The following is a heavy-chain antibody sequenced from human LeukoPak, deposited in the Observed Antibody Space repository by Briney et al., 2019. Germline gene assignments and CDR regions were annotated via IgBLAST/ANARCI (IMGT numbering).Heavy chain of an antibody. V-gene: IGHV4-4*09. D-gene: IGHD6-19*01. CDR1: GVSISGFF. Sequence: SETLSLICTASGVSISGFFWSWVRQPPGKGLEWIGNMYNGITTHFNPSLKSRVSISVDTSKNQFSLHVASVTAADTAIYYCFQTTGWPGLDYWGLGTLVTVSS. J-gene: IGHJ4*02. CDR3: FQTTGWPGLDY. CDR2: MYNGITT.